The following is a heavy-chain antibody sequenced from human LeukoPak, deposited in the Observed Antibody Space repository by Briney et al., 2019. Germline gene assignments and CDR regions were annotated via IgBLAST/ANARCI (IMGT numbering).Heavy chain of an antibody. V-gene: IGHV1-24*01. D-gene: IGHD1-26*01. CDR2: FDPEDGET. CDR1: GYTLTELS. J-gene: IGHJ4*02. CDR3: ATDRSGSYRFDY. Sequence: ASVKVSCKVSGYTLTELSMHWVRQAPGKGLEWMGGFDPEDGETIYAQKFQGRVTMTEDTSTDTAYMELSSLRSEDTGVYYCATDRSGSYRFDYWGQGTLVTVSS.